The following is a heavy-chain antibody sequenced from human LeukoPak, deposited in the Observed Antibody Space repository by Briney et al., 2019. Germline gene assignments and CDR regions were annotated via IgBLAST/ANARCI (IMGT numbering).Heavy chain of an antibody. V-gene: IGHV3-30*18. Sequence: GGSLRLSCAASGFTFSSYSMHWVRQAPGKGLEWVAVISYDGSNKYYADSVKGRFTISRDNSKNTLYLQMNSLRAEDTAVYYCAKDRSSYSSGWTGFDYWGQGTLVTVSS. J-gene: IGHJ4*02. CDR1: GFTFSSYS. CDR3: AKDRSSYSSGWTGFDY. CDR2: ISYDGSNK. D-gene: IGHD6-19*01.